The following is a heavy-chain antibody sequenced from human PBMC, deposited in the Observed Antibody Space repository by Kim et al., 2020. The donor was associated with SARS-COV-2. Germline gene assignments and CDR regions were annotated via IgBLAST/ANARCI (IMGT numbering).Heavy chain of an antibody. CDR2: A. CDR3: SVAADKANIDY. D-gene: IGHD2-15*01. J-gene: IGHJ4*02. V-gene: IGHV1-69*01. Sequence: ANYAQKFQGRVTITADESTSTAYMELSSLRSEDTAVYYCSVAADKANIDYWGQGTLVTVSS.